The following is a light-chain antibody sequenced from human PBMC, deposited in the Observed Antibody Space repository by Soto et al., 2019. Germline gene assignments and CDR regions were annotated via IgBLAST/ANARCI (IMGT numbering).Light chain of an antibody. CDR1: ISDVGGYNY. V-gene: IGLV2-14*03. CDR3: SSYTSTTTRV. CDR2: EVS. J-gene: IGLJ1*01. Sequence: QSALTEPSSLSGSPGQSITISCTGTISDVGGYNYVSWYQQHPGKGPKLMIYEVSNRPSGVSNRFSGSKSGNTATPTISGLQAEDEADYYCSSYTSTTTRVFGTGTKVTVL.